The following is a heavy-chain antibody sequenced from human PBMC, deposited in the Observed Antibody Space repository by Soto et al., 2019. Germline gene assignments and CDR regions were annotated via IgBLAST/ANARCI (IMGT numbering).Heavy chain of an antibody. CDR1: GGTFSSYT. Sequence: SVKVSCKASGGTFSSYTISWVRQAPGQGLEWMGRIIPILGIANYAQKFQGRVTITADKSTSTAYMELSSLRSGDTAVYYCARRLTSEYSYGYANWFDPWGQGTLVTVSS. CDR3: ARRLTSEYSYGYANWFDP. J-gene: IGHJ5*02. V-gene: IGHV1-69*02. CDR2: IIPILGIA. D-gene: IGHD5-18*01.